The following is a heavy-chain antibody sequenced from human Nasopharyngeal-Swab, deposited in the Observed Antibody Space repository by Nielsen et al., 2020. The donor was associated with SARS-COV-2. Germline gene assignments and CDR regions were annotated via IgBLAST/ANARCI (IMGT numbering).Heavy chain of an antibody. J-gene: IGHJ5*02. D-gene: IGHD6-6*01. Sequence: SETLSLTCAVYGGSFSGYYWSWIRQPPGKGLEWIGEINHSGSTNYNPSLKSRVTISVDTSKNRFSLKLSSVTAADTAVYYCARGRGVAAQNWFDPWGQGTLVTVSS. CDR2: INHSGST. CDR1: GGSFSGYY. V-gene: IGHV4-34*01. CDR3: ARGRGVAAQNWFDP.